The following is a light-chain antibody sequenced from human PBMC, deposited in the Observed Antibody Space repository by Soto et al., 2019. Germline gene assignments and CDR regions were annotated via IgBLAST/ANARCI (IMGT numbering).Light chain of an antibody. CDR1: SSDVGGYNY. Sequence: QSVLTQPASVSGSPGQSITISCTGTSSDVGGYNYVSWYQQHPGKAPKLMIYEVSNRPSGVSNRFSGSKSGNTASLTISGLQAEDEAAYYCSSYTSSSTLVFGTGTKV. V-gene: IGLV2-14*01. CDR3: SSYTSSSTLV. CDR2: EVS. J-gene: IGLJ1*01.